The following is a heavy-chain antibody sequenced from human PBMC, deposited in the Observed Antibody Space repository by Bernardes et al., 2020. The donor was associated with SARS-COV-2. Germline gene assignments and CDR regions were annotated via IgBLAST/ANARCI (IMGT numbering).Heavy chain of an antibody. V-gene: IGHV1-2*02. Sequence: ASLKDSCKASGYPFTGYYMHWVRQAPGQGLEWMGWINPNSGGTNYAQKFQGRVTMTRDTSISTAYMELSRLRSDDTAVYYCALPPTNYDRYGMDVWGQGTTVTVSS. CDR2: INPNSGGT. J-gene: IGHJ6*02. CDR3: ALPPTNYDRYGMDV. D-gene: IGHD3-22*01. CDR1: GYPFTGYY.